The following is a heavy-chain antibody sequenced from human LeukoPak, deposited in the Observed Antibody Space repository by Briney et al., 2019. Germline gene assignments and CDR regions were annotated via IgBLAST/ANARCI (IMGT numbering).Heavy chain of an antibody. CDR1: GGSISRYY. J-gene: IGHJ2*01. CDR3: ARNPLLYDSSGYYTYWYFDL. Sequence: SETLSLTCTVSGGSISRYYWSWIRQPPGKGLEWIGYIYYSGSTNYNPSLKSRVTISVDTSKNQFSLKLSSVTAADTAVYYCARNPLLYDSSGYYTYWYFDLWGRGTLVTVSS. V-gene: IGHV4-59*08. CDR2: IYYSGST. D-gene: IGHD3-22*01.